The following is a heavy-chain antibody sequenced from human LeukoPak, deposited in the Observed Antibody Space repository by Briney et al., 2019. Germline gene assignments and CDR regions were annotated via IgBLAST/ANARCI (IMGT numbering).Heavy chain of an antibody. Sequence: GGSLRLSCAASGFTFSSYWMSWVRQAPGKGLEWVANIKQDGSEKYYVDSVKGRFTISRDNAKNSLYLQMNSLRAEDTAVYYCARPYVDTAMVLFDYWGQGTLVTVSS. V-gene: IGHV3-7*01. CDR1: GFTFSSYW. D-gene: IGHD5-18*01. CDR2: IKQDGSEK. J-gene: IGHJ4*02. CDR3: ARPYVDTAMVLFDY.